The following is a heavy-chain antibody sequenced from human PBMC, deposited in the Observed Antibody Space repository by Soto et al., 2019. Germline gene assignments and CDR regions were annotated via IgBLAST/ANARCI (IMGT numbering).Heavy chain of an antibody. J-gene: IGHJ6*02. Sequence: QLQLQESGSGLVKPSQTLSLTCAVSGGSISSGGYSWSWIRQPPGKGLEWIGYIYHSGSTYYNPSLKRRVTKAVDRSKSQFSLKLSSVTAADTAVYYCARGLYSTYYYGMDVWGQGTTVTVSS. CDR2: IYHSGST. D-gene: IGHD4-4*01. CDR3: ARGLYSTYYYGMDV. V-gene: IGHV4-30-2*01. CDR1: GGSISSGGYS.